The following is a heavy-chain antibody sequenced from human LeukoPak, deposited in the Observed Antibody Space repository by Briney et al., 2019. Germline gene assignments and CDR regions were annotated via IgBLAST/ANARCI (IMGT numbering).Heavy chain of an antibody. CDR3: ARFSDLDAFDI. V-gene: IGHV1-46*01. D-gene: IGHD3-10*01. J-gene: IGHJ3*02. CDR2: INPSGGST. Sequence: ASVTVYCKASGYTFTSYYMHWVRQAPGQGLEWMGIINPSGGSTSYAQKFQGRVTMTRDTSTSTVYMELSSLRSEDTAVYYCARFSDLDAFDIWGQGTMVTVSS. CDR1: GYTFTSYY.